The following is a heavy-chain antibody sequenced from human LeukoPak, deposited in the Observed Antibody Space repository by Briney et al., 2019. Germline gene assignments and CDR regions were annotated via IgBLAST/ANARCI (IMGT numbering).Heavy chain of an antibody. Sequence: SETLSLTCTVSGDSISTGNSYWGWIRQPPGKGLEWIGSIYYSGNTYYNASLKSRVTISVDTSKNPYSLELTSVTAADTAVYYCARSAGIVTTLHTEFDYWGQGTLVTVSS. V-gene: IGHV4-39*01. J-gene: IGHJ4*02. CDR1: GDSISTGNSY. CDR3: ARSAGIVTTLHTEFDY. D-gene: IGHD1-1*01. CDR2: IYYSGNT.